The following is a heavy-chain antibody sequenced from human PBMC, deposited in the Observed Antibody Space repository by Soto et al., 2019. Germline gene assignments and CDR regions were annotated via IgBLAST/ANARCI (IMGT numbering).Heavy chain of an antibody. CDR3: ARITTVTPGFDY. CDR2: IYYSGST. Sequence: SETLSLTCTVSDGSISSYYWSWIRQPPGKGLEWIGYIYYSGSTNYNPSLKSRVTISVDTSKNQFSLKLSSVTAADTAVYYCARITTVTPGFDYWGQGTLVTVSS. J-gene: IGHJ4*02. D-gene: IGHD4-17*01. V-gene: IGHV4-59*01. CDR1: DGSISSYY.